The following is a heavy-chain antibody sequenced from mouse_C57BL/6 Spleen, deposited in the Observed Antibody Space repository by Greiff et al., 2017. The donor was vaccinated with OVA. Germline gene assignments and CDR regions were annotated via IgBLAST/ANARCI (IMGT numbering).Heavy chain of an antibody. CDR3: ARSHYYGSSPYYFDY. CDR2: INPSNGGT. Sequence: QVHVKQPGTELVKPGASVKLSCKASGYTFTSYWMHWVKQRPGQGLEWIGNINPSNGGTNYNEKFKSKATLTVDKSSSTAYMQLSSLTSEDSAVYYCARSHYYGSSPYYFDYWGQGTTLTVSS. J-gene: IGHJ2*01. D-gene: IGHD1-1*01. V-gene: IGHV1-53*01. CDR1: GYTFTSYW.